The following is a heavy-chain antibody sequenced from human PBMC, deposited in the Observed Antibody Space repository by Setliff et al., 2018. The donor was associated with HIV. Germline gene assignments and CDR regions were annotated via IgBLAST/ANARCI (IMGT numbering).Heavy chain of an antibody. J-gene: IGHJ5*02. CDR3: ARDNGRYFDRGWFDP. Sequence: GGSLRLSCAASGFTFSSYGMNWVRQAPGKGLEWVSYISSSSSTIYYADSVKGRFTISRDNAKNSLYLQMNSLRAEDTAVYYCARDNGRYFDRGWFDPCGQGTLVTVSS. V-gene: IGHV3-48*01. CDR1: GFTFSSYG. CDR2: ISSSSSTI. D-gene: IGHD3-9*01.